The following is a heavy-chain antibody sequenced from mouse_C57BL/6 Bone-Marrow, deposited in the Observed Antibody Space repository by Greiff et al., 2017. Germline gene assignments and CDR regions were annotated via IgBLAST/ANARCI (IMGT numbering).Heavy chain of an antibody. Sequence: QVQLKESGPGILQSSQTLSLTCSFSGFSLSTSGMGVSWIRQPSGKGLEWLAHIYWDDDKRYNPSLKSRRTISKDTARNQVFLKITSVDTADTATYDCARREDYYGYWYFDVWGTGTTVTVSS. J-gene: IGHJ1*03. V-gene: IGHV8-12*01. CDR2: IYWDDDK. CDR3: ARREDYYGYWYFDV. CDR1: GFSLSTSGMG. D-gene: IGHD1-1*01.